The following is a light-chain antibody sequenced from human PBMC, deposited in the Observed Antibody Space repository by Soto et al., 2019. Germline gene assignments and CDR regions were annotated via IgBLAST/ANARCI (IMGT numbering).Light chain of an antibody. CDR2: GAS. Sequence: EIVLTQSPGTLSLSLGEGATLSCRASQSISSTSLAWYQQKPGQAPRLLIYGASTRATGIPDRFSGSESGTDFTLTISRLEPEDFVVYYCQQYGNSPFTFGQGTRLEIK. J-gene: IGKJ5*01. V-gene: IGKV3-20*01. CDR1: QSISSTS. CDR3: QQYGNSPFT.